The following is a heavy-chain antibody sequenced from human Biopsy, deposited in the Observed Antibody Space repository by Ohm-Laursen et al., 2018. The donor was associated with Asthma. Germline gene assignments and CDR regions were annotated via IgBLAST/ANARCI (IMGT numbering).Heavy chain of an antibody. V-gene: IGHV1-69*13. J-gene: IGHJ4*02. CDR2: INSFFGTT. D-gene: IGHD2-2*01. Sequence: ASLKVSCKSLGGTFNTYVIGWVRQAPGQGLEWMGGINSFFGTTTYPQKFQDRVTITADDSTSTVYMELSSLRSEDTAVYYCARKAGSCISRTCYSLDFWGQGTLVTVSS. CDR1: GGTFNTYV. CDR3: ARKAGSCISRTCYSLDF.